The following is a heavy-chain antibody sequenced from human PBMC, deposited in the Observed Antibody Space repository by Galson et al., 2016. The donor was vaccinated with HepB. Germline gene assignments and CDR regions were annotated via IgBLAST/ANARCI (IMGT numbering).Heavy chain of an antibody. D-gene: IGHD4-17*01. CDR3: LERTNYGDYGWYYMDV. CDR2: ISASGVNT. J-gene: IGHJ6*03. Sequence: SLRLSCAASGLTLRTYGMSWVRQAPGKGLEWVSDISASGVNTYYADSVKGRFTISRDISKNTIYLQMNSLRVEDTAVYYCLERTNYGDYGWYYMDVWGKGTTVTVSS. V-gene: IGHV3-23*01. CDR1: GLTLRTYG.